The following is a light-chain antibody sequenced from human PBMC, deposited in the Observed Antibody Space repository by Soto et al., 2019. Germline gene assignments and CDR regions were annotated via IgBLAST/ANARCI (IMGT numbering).Light chain of an antibody. J-gene: IGLJ1*01. CDR2: DVS. V-gene: IGLV2-14*03. CDR3: SSYRTSNTRQIV. CDR1: SSDVGGYNY. Sequence: QSALTQPASVSGSPGQSITISCTGTSSDVGGYNYFSWYQHHPGKAPKLMIYDVSNRPSGVSNRFSGSKSGNTASLSISGLQPEDEADYYCSSYRTSNTRQIVCGTGTKLTVL.